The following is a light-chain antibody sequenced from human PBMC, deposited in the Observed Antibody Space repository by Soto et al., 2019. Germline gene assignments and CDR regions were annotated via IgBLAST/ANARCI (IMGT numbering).Light chain of an antibody. Sequence: EIVMTQSPATLSVSPGERATLSCRASQSVSSNLAWYQQKPGQAPRLLIYGASTRATGIPARFSGGGSGTEFTLTISSLQSEDFEVYYCQQYNNWPPNYTFGQGTKLEIK. V-gene: IGKV3-15*01. CDR3: QQYNNWPPNYT. CDR1: QSVSSN. J-gene: IGKJ2*01. CDR2: GAS.